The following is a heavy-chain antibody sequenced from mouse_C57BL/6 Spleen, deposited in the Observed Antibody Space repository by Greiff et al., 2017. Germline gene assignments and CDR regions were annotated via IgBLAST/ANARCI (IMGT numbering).Heavy chain of an antibody. Sequence: EVKLVESGGGLVKPGGSLKLSCAASGFTFSDYGMHWVRQAPEKGLEWVAYISSGSSTIYYADTVKGRFTISRDNAKNTLFLQMTSLRSEDTAMYYCARYGYDAPYARDYWGQGTSVTVSS. CDR2: ISSGSSTI. J-gene: IGHJ4*01. CDR3: ARYGYDAPYARDY. V-gene: IGHV5-17*01. D-gene: IGHD2-2*01. CDR1: GFTFSDYG.